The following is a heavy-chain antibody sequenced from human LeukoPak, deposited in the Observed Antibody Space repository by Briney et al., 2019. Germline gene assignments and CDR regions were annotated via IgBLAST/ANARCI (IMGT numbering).Heavy chain of an antibody. CDR3: TSWGNTTAEYFQR. J-gene: IGHJ1*01. D-gene: IGHD4-23*01. V-gene: IGHV3-7*01. CDR2: INPDGRDT. Sequence: GGSLRLSCVVSGFTFNRCWMNWVRQAPGKGLEWVAHINPDGRDTYYVDSVKGRFTISRDNAENSMYLQMNSLKVEDTAVYYCTSWGNTTAEYFQRWGQGTLVTVSS. CDR1: GFTFNRCW.